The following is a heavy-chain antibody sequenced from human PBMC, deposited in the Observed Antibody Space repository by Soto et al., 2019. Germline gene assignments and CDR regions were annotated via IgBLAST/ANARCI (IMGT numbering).Heavy chain of an antibody. V-gene: IGHV4-39*01. CDR3: APLSVSLSGPYGIHV. D-gene: IGHD2-15*01. Sequence: SETLSLTCTVSGGSISSSDYYWAWIRQPPGKGLEWIGSMLYSGLTYYNPSLKSRVTLSVDTSKNQFSVRLNSVTASGTAVYYCAPLSVSLSGPYGIHVWGQGTTVTVSS. CDR1: GGSISSSDYY. J-gene: IGHJ6*02. CDR2: MLYSGLT.